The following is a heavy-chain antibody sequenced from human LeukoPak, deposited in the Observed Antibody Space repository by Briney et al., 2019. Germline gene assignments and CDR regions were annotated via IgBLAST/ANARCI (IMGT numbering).Heavy chain of an antibody. CDR1: RGSIRHNDYY. Sequence: PSETLSLTCSVSRGSIRHNDYYWGWIRQPPGKGLEWIGNIYYTGTTYYNPSLISRVTISVDTSKNQFSLKLSSVTAADTAVYYCARTYCSGGSCYSDYWGQGTLVTVSS. V-gene: IGHV4-39*07. D-gene: IGHD2-15*01. J-gene: IGHJ4*02. CDR2: IYYTGTT. CDR3: ARTYCSGGSCYSDY.